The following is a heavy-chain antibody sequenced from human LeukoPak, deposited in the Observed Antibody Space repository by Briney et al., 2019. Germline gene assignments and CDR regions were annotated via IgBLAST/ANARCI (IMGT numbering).Heavy chain of an antibody. CDR2: ISSSGSTI. CDR1: GFTFSDYY. V-gene: IGHV3-11*04. Sequence: PGGSLRLSCAASGFTFSDYYMSWIRQAPGEGLEWVSYISSSGSTIYYADSVKGRFTISRDNAKNSLYLQMNSLRAEDTGVYYCARDDDFWSGYSDYWGQGTLVTVSS. CDR3: ARDDDFWSGYSDY. J-gene: IGHJ4*02. D-gene: IGHD3-3*01.